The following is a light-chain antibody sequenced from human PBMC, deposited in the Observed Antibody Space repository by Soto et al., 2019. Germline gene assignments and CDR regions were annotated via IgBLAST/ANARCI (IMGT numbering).Light chain of an antibody. CDR3: SSYTSSSTXYVV. CDR1: SSDVGGYNY. Sequence: QSALTQPASVSGSPGQSITISCTGTSSDVGGYNYVSWYQQHQGKAPKLMIYDVSNRPSGVSNRFSGSKSGNTDSLTISGXXXXDEADYYCSSYTSSSTXYVVFGGGTQL. J-gene: IGLJ2*01. V-gene: IGLV2-14*01. CDR2: DVS.